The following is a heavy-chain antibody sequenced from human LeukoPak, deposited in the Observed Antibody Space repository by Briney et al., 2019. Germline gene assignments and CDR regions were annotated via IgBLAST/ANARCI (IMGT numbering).Heavy chain of an antibody. CDR1: GDSVGNYG. V-gene: IGHV4-59*02. D-gene: IGHD3-10*01. J-gene: IGHJ4*02. CDR2: VYASGINSD. CDR3: ARDNFGSLDF. Sequence: SETLSLSCSVSGDSVGNYGWSWVRQPPGKGLEWIGYVYASGINSDNQNPSLKSRVTISVDTSRNQFSLRLNSVTAADTAIYYCARDNFGSLDFWGQGALVTVSS.